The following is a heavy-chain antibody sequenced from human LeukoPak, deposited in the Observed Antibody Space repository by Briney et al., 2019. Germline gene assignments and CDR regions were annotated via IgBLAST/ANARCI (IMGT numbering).Heavy chain of an antibody. D-gene: IGHD1-26*01. CDR3: ARRSVGATRIIDC. J-gene: IGHJ4*02. CDR2: INHSGST. V-gene: IGHV4-34*01. Sequence: SETLSLTCAVYGGSFSGYYWSWIRQPPGKGLEWIGEINHSGSTNYNPSLKSRVTISVDTSKNQFSLKLSSVTAADTAVYYCARRSVGATRIIDCWGQGTLVTVSS. CDR1: GGSFSGYY.